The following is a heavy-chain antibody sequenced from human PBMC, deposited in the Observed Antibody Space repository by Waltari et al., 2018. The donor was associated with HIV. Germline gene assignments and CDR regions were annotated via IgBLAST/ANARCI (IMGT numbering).Heavy chain of an antibody. Sequence: QVQLVESGGGVVQPGRSLRLSCAASGFTFRSYAMHWVRQAPGKGLEWGVVISNDGSNNCYADSVKSRFTIARDNAKNTLYLQMNSLRAEDTAGYYYARTPMMVVVIYYFDYGGQGTLVTVSS. CDR3: ARTPMMVVVIYYFDY. CDR2: ISNDGSNN. J-gene: IGHJ4*02. D-gene: IGHD3-22*01. V-gene: IGHV3-30-3*01. CDR1: GFTFRSYA.